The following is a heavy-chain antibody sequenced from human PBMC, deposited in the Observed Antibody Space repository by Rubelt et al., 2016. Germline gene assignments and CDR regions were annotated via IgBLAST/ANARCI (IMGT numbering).Heavy chain of an antibody. J-gene: IGHJ4*02. V-gene: IGHV1-24*01. CDR1: GYTLTELS. CDR3: ATKPYGDYPGD. Sequence: QVQLVQSGAEVKKPGSSVKVSCKVSGYTLTELSMHWVRQAPGKGLEWMGGFDPEDGETIYAQKFQGRVTMTEGTSTDTAYMGLSSLRAEDTAVYYCATKPYGDYPGDWGQGTLVTVSS. D-gene: IGHD4-17*01. CDR2: FDPEDGET.